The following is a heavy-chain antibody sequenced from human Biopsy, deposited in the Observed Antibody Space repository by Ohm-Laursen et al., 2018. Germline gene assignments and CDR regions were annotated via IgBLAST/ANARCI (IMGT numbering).Heavy chain of an antibody. J-gene: IGHJ3*01. CDR1: GGSISSGSNY. D-gene: IGHD3-3*01. CDR3: ARLYRLDDYWNDDPPDAFDV. CDR2: ISGRGAT. V-gene: IGHV4-61*01. Sequence: SETLSLTCSVSGGSISSGSNYWAWIRQSPRKGLEWIGHISGRGATNYNPSLRGRVTISVDTSKNQFSLKLSSVTAADTAVFFCARLYRLDDYWNDDPPDAFDVWGQGTMVTVSS.